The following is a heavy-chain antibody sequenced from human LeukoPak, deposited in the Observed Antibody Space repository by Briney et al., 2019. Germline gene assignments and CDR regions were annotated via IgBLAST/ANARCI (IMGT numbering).Heavy chain of an antibody. D-gene: IGHD1-14*01. Sequence: ASVKVSCKASGYTFTDYYMDWVRQAPGQGLEWMGWINPNSGGTKYAQRFQGRVTMTRDTSISTAYMELSRLRSDDTAVYYCAREEVSFDMWGQGTMVTVSS. CDR2: INPNSGGT. J-gene: IGHJ3*02. CDR3: AREEVSFDM. CDR1: GYTFTDYY. V-gene: IGHV1-2*02.